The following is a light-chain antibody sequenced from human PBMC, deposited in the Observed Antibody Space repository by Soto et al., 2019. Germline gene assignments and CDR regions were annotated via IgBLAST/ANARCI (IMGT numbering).Light chain of an antibody. CDR3: TSCTSDRLYV. CDR2: NVS. CDR1: SNDVGGYNL. V-gene: IGLV2-14*01. J-gene: IGLJ1*01. Sequence: QSVLTQPASVSGSPGQSITISCTGTSNDVGGYNLVSWYQQSPGKVPKLLIYNVSNRPSGVSDRFSGSKSGNTASLTISGLHAEDESDYFCTSCTSDRLYVFGTGTKLTVL.